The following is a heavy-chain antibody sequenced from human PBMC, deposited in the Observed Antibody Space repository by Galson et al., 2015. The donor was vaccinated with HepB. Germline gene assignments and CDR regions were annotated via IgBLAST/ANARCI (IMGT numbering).Heavy chain of an antibody. CDR3: ARDYSSAYYWAREFRPYYFDY. J-gene: IGHJ4*02. CDR1: EFTFSTYW. V-gene: IGHV3-7*01. Sequence: SLRLSCAASEFTFSTYWMTWVRQAPGRGLKWVATINQDGSQKYYVDSLKGRVTISRDNTKNSLYLQTNSLRAEDTAVYYCARDYSSAYYWAREFRPYYFDYWGQGTLVTVSS. CDR2: INQDGSQK. D-gene: IGHD3-22*01.